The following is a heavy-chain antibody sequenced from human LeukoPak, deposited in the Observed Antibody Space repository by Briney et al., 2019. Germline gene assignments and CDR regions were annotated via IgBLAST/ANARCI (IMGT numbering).Heavy chain of an antibody. CDR3: ARGSTVTYLTVFDY. J-gene: IGHJ4*02. CDR1: GFSFNTHS. D-gene: IGHD4-17*01. V-gene: IGHV3-21*01. Sequence: GGSLRLSCAASGFSFNTHSMNWVRQSPGKGLEWVSSISSESSYIHYADSVKGRFTISRDNSKNTLYLQMGSLRAEDMAVYYCARGSTVTYLTVFDYWGQGTLVTVSS. CDR2: ISSESSYI.